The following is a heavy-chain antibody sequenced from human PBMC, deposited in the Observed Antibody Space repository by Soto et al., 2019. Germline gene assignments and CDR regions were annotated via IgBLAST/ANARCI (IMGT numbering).Heavy chain of an antibody. CDR2: IYTSGST. V-gene: IGHV4-4*07. J-gene: IGHJ6*02. Sequence: QVQLQESGPGLVKPSETLSLTCTVSGGSISSYYWSWIRQPAGKGLEWIGRIYTSGSTNYNPSLKSRVTMSVDPSKNQLYLKLSSVTAADTAVYYCARDPYYYGSGGMDVWGQGTTVTVSS. D-gene: IGHD3-10*01. CDR1: GGSISSYY. CDR3: ARDPYYYGSGGMDV.